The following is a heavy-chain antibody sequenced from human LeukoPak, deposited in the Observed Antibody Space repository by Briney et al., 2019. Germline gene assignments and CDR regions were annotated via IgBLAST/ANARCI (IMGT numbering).Heavy chain of an antibody. CDR1: GGSISSYY. V-gene: IGHV4-59*01. D-gene: IGHD6-25*01. CDR2: ISYSGST. J-gene: IGHJ4*02. Sequence: SETLSLTCTVSGGSISSYYWSWIRQPPGKGLEWIGYISYSGSTNYIPSLKSQVTLSVDTSRNEFSLNLISVTAADTAVYYCARVGYSSGWNYFDYWGQGTLVTVSS. CDR3: ARVGYSSGWNYFDY.